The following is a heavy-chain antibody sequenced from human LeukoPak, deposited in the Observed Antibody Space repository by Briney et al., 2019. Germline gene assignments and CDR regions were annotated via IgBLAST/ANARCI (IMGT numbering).Heavy chain of an antibody. J-gene: IGHJ6*02. D-gene: IGHD2-2*02. CDR3: ARGLRGYCSSTSCYTSAYYGMDV. V-gene: IGHV4-34*01. CDR1: GGSFSGYY. Sequence: SETLSLTCAVYGGSFSGYYWSWLRQPPGKGLEWIGEINHSGSTNYNPSLKSRVTISVDTSKNQFSLKLSSVTAADTAVYYCARGLRGYCSSTSCYTSAYYGMDVWGQGTTVTVSS. CDR2: INHSGST.